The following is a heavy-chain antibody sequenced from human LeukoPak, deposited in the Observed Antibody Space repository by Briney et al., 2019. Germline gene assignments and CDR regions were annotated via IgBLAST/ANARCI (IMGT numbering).Heavy chain of an antibody. D-gene: IGHD3-10*01. CDR2: IYYSGST. J-gene: IGHJ4*02. CDR1: GGSISNYY. Sequence: PSETLSLTCTVSGGSISNYYWSWIRQPPGKGLEWIGYIYYSGSTNYNPSLRCRVTISVDTSKNQFSLKLSSVTAADTAVYYCARSHGSGSYYNLNDYWGQGTLLTVSS. CDR3: ARSHGSGSYYNLNDY. V-gene: IGHV4-59*01.